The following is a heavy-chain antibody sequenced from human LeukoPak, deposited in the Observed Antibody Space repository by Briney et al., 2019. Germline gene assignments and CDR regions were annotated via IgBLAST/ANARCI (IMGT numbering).Heavy chain of an antibody. J-gene: IGHJ4*02. Sequence: PGGSLRLSCAASGFTFDDYAMHWVRQAPGKGLEWVSGISWNSGSIGYAVSVKGRFTISRDNAKNSLYLQMNSLRAEDTALYYCAKARYYYDSSGYSNWGQGTLVTVSS. CDR2: ISWNSGSI. CDR3: AKARYYYDSSGYSN. CDR1: GFTFDDYA. V-gene: IGHV3-9*01. D-gene: IGHD3-22*01.